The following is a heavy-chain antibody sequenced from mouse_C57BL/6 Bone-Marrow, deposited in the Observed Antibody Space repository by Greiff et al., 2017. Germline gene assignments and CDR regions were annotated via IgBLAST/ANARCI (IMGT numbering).Heavy chain of an antibody. D-gene: IGHD2-1*01. CDR2: IHPNSGST. Sequence: QVQLQQPGAELVKPGASVKLSCKASGYTFTSYWMHWVKQRPGQGLEWIGMIHPNSGSTNYNEKFKSKATLTVAKSSSTAYMQLSSLTSDDSAVYYCASRGVTEAWFAYWGQGTLVTVSA. CDR1: GYTFTSYW. CDR3: ASRGVTEAWFAY. V-gene: IGHV1-64*01. J-gene: IGHJ3*01.